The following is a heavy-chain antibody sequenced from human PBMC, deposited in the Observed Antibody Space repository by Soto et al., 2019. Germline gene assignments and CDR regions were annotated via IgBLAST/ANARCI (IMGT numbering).Heavy chain of an antibody. V-gene: IGHV1-3*01. CDR3: ARDSGGYDWYDAFDI. J-gene: IGHJ3*02. D-gene: IGHD5-12*01. Sequence: QVQLVQSGAEVKKPGASVKVSCKASGYTFTSYAMHWVRQAPGQRLEWMGWINAGNGNTKYSQKFQGRVTITRDTSASTAYMELSSLRSEDTAVYYCARDSGGYDWYDAFDIWGQGTMVTVSS. CDR1: GYTFTSYA. CDR2: INAGNGNT.